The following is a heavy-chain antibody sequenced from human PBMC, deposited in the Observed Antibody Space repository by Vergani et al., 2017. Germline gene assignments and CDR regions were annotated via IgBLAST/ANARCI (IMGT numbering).Heavy chain of an antibody. CDR1: GYSISSGYY. CDR2: IYHSGST. D-gene: IGHD4-17*01. J-gene: IGHJ4*02. V-gene: IGHV4-38-2*01. CDR3: ARNGGDYVPIDY. Sequence: QVQLQESGPGLVKPSETLSLTCAVSGYSISSGYYWGWIRQPPGKGLEWIGSIYHSGSTYYNPSLKRRVTISVDTSKNQFYLKLSSVTAADTAVYYCARNGGDYVPIDYWGQGTLVTVSS.